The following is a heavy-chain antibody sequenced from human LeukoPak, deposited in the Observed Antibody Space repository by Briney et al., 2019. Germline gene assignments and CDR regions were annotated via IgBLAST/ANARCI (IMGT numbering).Heavy chain of an antibody. D-gene: IGHD2-15*01. CDR2: IIPILGIA. V-gene: IGHV1-69*04. J-gene: IGHJ4*02. CDR3: ARDGVASTYYFDY. CDR1: GGTFSSCA. Sequence: ASVKVSCKASGGTFSSCAISWVRQAPGQGLEWMGRIIPILGIASYAQKFQGRVTITADKSTSTAYMELSSLRSEDTAVYYCARDGVASTYYFDYWGQGTLVTVSS.